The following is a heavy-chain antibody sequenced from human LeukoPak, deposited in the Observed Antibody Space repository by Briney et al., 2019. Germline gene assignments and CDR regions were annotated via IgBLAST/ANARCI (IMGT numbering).Heavy chain of an antibody. V-gene: IGHV3-21*01. CDR1: GFTFSSYS. D-gene: IGHD2-2*01. CDR3: ARVVPAAYDAFDI. CDR2: ISSSSSYI. Sequence: GGSLSLSCAASGFTFSSYSMNWVRQAPGKGLEWVSSISSSSSYIYYADSVKGRFTISRDNAKNSLYLQMNSLRAEDTAVYYCARVVPAAYDAFDIWGQGTMVTVSS. J-gene: IGHJ3*02.